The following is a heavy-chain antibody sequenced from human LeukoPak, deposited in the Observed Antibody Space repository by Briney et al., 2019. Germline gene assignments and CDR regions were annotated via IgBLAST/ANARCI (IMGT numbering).Heavy chain of an antibody. V-gene: IGHV4-59*01. Sequence: PSETLSLTCTVSGGSISSYYWSWIRQPPGKGLEWIGYMYYRGNTNYDPSLKSRVTISIDTPNNQFSLKLSSVTAADTAVYYCARGAMGIAAAGTGGFYYYYYMDVWGKGTTVTISS. CDR3: ARGAMGIAAAGTGGFYYYYYMDV. CDR1: GGSISSYY. CDR2: MYYRGNT. J-gene: IGHJ6*03. D-gene: IGHD6-13*01.